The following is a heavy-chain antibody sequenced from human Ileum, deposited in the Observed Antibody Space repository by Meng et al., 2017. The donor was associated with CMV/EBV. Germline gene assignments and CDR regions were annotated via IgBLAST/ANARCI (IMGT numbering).Heavy chain of an antibody. CDR1: GFTFSSYA. D-gene: IGHD2-21*02. J-gene: IGHJ4*02. Sequence: SGFTFSSYAMTWVRQAPGKGLQWVAVISYNGDNKYHGDSVKGRFTISRDNSKNTLYLQMNSLRGEDTAIYYCAKNSWGGVTRDFDYWGQGTLVTVSS. CDR3: AKNSWGGVTRDFDY. CDR2: ISYNGDNK. V-gene: IGHV3-30*18.